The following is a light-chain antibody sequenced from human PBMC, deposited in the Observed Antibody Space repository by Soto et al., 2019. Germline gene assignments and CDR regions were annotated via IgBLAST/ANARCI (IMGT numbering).Light chain of an antibody. CDR1: SGSIGSSY. CDR3: QSYDTSHPLV. Sequence: NFMLTQPHSVSESPGKTVTISCTRSSGSIGSSYVQWYQQRPGSSPTTVIFEDNQRPTGVPVRFSGSIDSSSNSASLVISGLRTEDEAHYYCQSYDTSHPLVFGGGTKLTVL. V-gene: IGLV6-57*01. J-gene: IGLJ3*02. CDR2: EDN.